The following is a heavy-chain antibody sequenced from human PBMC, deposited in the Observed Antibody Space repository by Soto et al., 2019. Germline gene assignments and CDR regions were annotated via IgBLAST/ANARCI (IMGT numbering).Heavy chain of an antibody. D-gene: IGHD6-19*01. Sequence: SGGSLRLSCAASGFTFSSYAMSWVRQAPGKGLEWVSAISGSGGSTYYADSVKGRFTISRDNSKNTLYLQMNSLRAEDTAVYYCAKSHGAVAGTDPWFDPWGQGTLVTVSS. CDR1: GFTFSSYA. J-gene: IGHJ5*02. CDR3: AKSHGAVAGTDPWFDP. V-gene: IGHV3-23*01. CDR2: ISGSGGST.